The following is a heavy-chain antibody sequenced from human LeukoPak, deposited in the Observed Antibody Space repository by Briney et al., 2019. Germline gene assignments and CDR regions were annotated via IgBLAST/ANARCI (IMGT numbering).Heavy chain of an antibody. CDR2: IYYSGST. Sequence: SETLSLTCTVSGGSISSYYWSWNRQPPGKGLEWIGYIYYSGSTNYNPSLKSRVTISVDTSKNQFSLKLSSVTAADTAVYYCARVYYYDSSGYFDYWGQGTLVTVSS. V-gene: IGHV4-59*01. CDR3: ARVYYYDSSGYFDY. CDR1: GGSISSYY. D-gene: IGHD3-22*01. J-gene: IGHJ4*02.